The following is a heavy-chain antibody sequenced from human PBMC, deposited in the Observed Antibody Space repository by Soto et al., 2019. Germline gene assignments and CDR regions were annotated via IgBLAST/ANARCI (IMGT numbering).Heavy chain of an antibody. V-gene: IGHV4-4*07. CDR2: IYIGGST. CDR1: GGSFSSYC. Sequence: TLSLTCSGYGGSFSSYCWTWIRQPAGKGLEWIGRIYIGGSTNYTPSLKSRVTMSVDTSKNQFSLKLRSVTAADTAVYYCARGDGYNVDYWGQGTLVTVSS. CDR3: ARGDGYNVDY. J-gene: IGHJ4*02. D-gene: IGHD5-12*01.